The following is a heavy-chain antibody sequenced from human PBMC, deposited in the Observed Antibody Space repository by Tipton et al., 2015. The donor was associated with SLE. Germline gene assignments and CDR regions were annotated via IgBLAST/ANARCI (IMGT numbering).Heavy chain of an antibody. D-gene: IGHD4-11*01. CDR1: GGSISSSYY. V-gene: IGHV4-39*07. CDR2: IYYIGST. Sequence: TLSLTCTVSGGSISSSYYWGWIRQPPGKGLEWIGSIYYIGSTYYNPSLKSRVSISVDTSKNQFSLKLTSVTAADTAVYYCARDHHSWFDPWGQGTLVTVSS. J-gene: IGHJ5*02. CDR3: ARDHHSWFDP.